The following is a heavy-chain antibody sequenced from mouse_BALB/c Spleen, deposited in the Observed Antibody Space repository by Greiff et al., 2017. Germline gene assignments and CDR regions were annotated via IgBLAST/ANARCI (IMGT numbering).Heavy chain of an antibody. V-gene: IGHV5-6-5*01. J-gene: IGHJ1*01. CDR1: GFTFSSYA. CDR3: ARGGRYDVYFDV. CDR2: ISSGGST. D-gene: IGHD2-14*01. Sequence: EVKLMESGGGLVKPGGSLKLSCAASGFTFSSYAMSWVRQTPEKRLEWVASISSGGSTYYPDSVKGRFTISRDNARNILYLQMSSLRSEDTAMYYCARGGRYDVYFDVWGAGTTVTVSS.